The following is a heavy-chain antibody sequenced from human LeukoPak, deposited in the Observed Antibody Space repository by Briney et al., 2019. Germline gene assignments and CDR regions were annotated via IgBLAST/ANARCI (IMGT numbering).Heavy chain of an antibody. CDR1: GFTFSSHS. J-gene: IGHJ4*02. Sequence: GGSLRLPCAVSGFTFSSHSMNWVRQAPGKGLEWVSSISSSSSYIYYGDSVKGRFTISRDNAKNSLYLQMNSLRAEDTAVYYCARGNHVDTAMGDYWGQGTLVTVSS. CDR2: ISSSSSYI. V-gene: IGHV3-21*01. D-gene: IGHD5-18*01. CDR3: ARGNHVDTAMGDY.